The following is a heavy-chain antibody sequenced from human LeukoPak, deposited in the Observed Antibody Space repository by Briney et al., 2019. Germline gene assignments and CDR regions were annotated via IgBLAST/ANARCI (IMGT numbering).Heavy chain of an antibody. J-gene: IGHJ4*02. D-gene: IGHD6-6*01. CDR2: IYHSGST. Sequence: PSETLSLTCTVSGGSISSGGYYWSWIRQPPGKGLEWIGYIYHSGSTYYNPSLKSRVTISVDRSKNQFSLKLSPVTAADTAVYYCARDSYSSSSGHWGQGTLVTVSS. V-gene: IGHV4-30-2*01. CDR3: ARDSYSSSSGH. CDR1: GGSISSGGYY.